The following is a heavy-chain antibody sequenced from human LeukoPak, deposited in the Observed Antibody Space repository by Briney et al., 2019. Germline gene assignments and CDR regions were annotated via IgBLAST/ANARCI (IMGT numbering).Heavy chain of an antibody. CDR3: TTDSAAYGSGSYSPFDY. D-gene: IGHD3-10*01. V-gene: IGHV3-30*03. J-gene: IGHJ4*02. CDR1: GFTFSSYG. Sequence: GGSLRLSCAASGFTFSSYGMHWVRQAPGKGLEWVAVISYDGSNKYYADSVKGRFTISRDNSKNTLYLQMNSLKTEDTAVYYCTTDSAAYGSGSYSPFDYWGQGTLVTVSS. CDR2: ISYDGSNK.